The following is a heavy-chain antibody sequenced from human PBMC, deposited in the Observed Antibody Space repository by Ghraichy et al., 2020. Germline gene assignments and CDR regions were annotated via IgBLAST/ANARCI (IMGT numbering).Heavy chain of an antibody. V-gene: IGHV3-33*01. J-gene: IGHJ4*02. CDR1: GFTFSSYG. Sequence: KTLSLTCAASGFTFSSYGMHWVRQAPGKGLEWVAVIWYDGSNKYYADSVKGRFTISRDNSKNTLYLQMNSLRAEDTAVYYCARAYSSQFDYWGQGTLVTVSS. D-gene: IGHD6-13*01. CDR2: IWYDGSNK. CDR3: ARAYSSQFDY.